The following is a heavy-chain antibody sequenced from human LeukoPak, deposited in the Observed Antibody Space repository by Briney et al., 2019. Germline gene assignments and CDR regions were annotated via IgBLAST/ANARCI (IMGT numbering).Heavy chain of an antibody. CDR2: IIPIFGTA. J-gene: IGHJ3*02. D-gene: IGHD6-19*01. CDR3: ARDPGIAVAPGAFDI. Sequence: SVKVSCKASGGTFSSYAISWVRQAPGQGLEWMGGIIPIFGTANYAQKFQGRVTITADESTSTAYMELSSLRSEDAAVYYCARDPGIAVAPGAFDIWGQGTMVTVSS. CDR1: GGTFSSYA. V-gene: IGHV1-69*13.